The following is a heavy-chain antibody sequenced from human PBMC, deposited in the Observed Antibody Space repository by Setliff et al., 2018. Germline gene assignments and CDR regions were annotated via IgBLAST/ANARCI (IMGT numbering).Heavy chain of an antibody. CDR2: INPNSGGT. CDR1: GYTFTNYY. Sequence: ASVKVSCKASGYTFTNYYIHWVRQAPGQGLEWMGRINPNSGGTNYAQKFQGRVTMTRDTSITTAYMDLTSLRSDDTAVYYCARDPFRNYDTAPVWFDPWGQGTLVTVSS. D-gene: IGHD3-22*01. V-gene: IGHV1-2*06. CDR3: ARDPFRNYDTAPVWFDP. J-gene: IGHJ5*02.